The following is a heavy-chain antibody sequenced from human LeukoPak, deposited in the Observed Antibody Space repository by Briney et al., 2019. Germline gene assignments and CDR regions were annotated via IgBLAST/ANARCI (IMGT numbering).Heavy chain of an antibody. Sequence: GRSLRLSCAASGFTFSSYAMHWVRQAPGKGLEWVAVISYDGSNKYYADSVKGRFTISRDNSKNTLYLQMNSLRAEDTAVYYCARDSPQYSSSWYTGGFDYWGQGTLVTVSS. CDR1: GFTFSSYA. CDR3: ARDSPQYSSSWYTGGFDY. V-gene: IGHV3-30*04. CDR2: ISYDGSNK. J-gene: IGHJ4*02. D-gene: IGHD6-13*01.